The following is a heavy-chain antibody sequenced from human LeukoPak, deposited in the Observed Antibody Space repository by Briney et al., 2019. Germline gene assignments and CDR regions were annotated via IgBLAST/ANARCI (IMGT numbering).Heavy chain of an antibody. J-gene: IGHJ4*02. CDR3: ARFNRLRFDY. Sequence: GGSLRLSCAASGFTFTTYYMTWVRQAPGKGLEWVAHINEDGTEKYSLDSVKGRFTISRDNAKNSLYLQMNSLRAEDTALYYCARFNRLRFDYWGQGTLVTVSS. D-gene: IGHD1-14*01. CDR2: INEDGTEK. V-gene: IGHV3-7*03. CDR1: GFTFTTYY.